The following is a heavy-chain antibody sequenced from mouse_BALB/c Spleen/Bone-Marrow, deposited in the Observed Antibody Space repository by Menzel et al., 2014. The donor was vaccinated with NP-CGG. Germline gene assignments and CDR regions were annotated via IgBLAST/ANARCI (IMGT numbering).Heavy chain of an antibody. CDR3: AKNYRYDGALDY. Sequence: VQLQQSGPELVKPGASVKISCKASGYSFXGYYMHWVKQSHVKSLEWIGRINPYNGATSYNQNFKVKASLTVDKSSSTAYMELHSLTSEDSAVYYCAKNYRYDGALDYWGQGTSVTVSS. CDR2: INPYNGAT. D-gene: IGHD2-14*01. CDR1: GYSFXGYY. J-gene: IGHJ4*01. V-gene: IGHV1-31*01.